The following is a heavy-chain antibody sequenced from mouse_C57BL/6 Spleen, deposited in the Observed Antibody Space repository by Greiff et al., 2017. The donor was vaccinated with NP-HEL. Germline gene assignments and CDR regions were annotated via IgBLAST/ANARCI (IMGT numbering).Heavy chain of an antibody. D-gene: IGHD2-10*01. CDR1: GFTFSSYT. CDR2: ISGGGGNT. CDR3: ARHLLGNYAMDY. J-gene: IGHJ4*01. V-gene: IGHV5-9*01. Sequence: EVMLVESGGGLVKPGGSLKLSCAASGFTFSSYTMSWVRQTPEKRLEWVATISGGGGNTYYPDSVTGRFTISRDNAKNTLYLQMSSLRSEDTALYYCARHLLGNYAMDYWGQGTSVTVSS.